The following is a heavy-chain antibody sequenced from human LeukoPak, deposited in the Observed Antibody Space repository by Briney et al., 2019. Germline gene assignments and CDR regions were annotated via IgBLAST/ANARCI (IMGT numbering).Heavy chain of an antibody. CDR3: ASRIAAAGTLEYFQH. D-gene: IGHD6-13*01. CDR2: ISAYNGNI. V-gene: IGHV1-18*01. Sequence: ASVKVSCKASGYSFTSYGVTWVRQAPGQELEWMGWISAYNGNIKYAQKFQGRVTMTTDTSTSTAYMELRSLRSDDTAVYYCASRIAAAGTLEYFQHWGQGTLVTVSS. CDR1: GYSFTSYG. J-gene: IGHJ1*01.